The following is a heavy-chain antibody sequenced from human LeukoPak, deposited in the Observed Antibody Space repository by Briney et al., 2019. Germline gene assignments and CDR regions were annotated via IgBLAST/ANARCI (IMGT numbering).Heavy chain of an antibody. J-gene: IGHJ3*02. CDR2: ISYDGSNK. CDR1: GFTFSSYA. V-gene: IGHV3-30-3*01. Sequence: GGSLRLSCEASGFTFSSYAMHWVRQAPGKGLEWVAVISYDGSNKYYADSVKGRFTISRDNSKNTLYLQMNSLRAEDTAVYYCVKALTDDAFDIWGQGTMVTVSS. CDR3: VKALTDDAFDI.